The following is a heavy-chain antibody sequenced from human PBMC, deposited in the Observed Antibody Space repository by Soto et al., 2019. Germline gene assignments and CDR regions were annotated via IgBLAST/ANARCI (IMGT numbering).Heavy chain of an antibody. CDR3: AKRPTHTHFKYSSSSTDDY. CDR2: ISGSGGST. D-gene: IGHD6-6*01. V-gene: IGHV3-23*01. CDR1: GFTFSSYA. J-gene: IGHJ4*02. Sequence: VGSLRLSCAASGFTFSSYAMSWVRQAPGKGLEWVSAISGSGGSTYYADSVKGRFTISRDNSKNTLYLQMNSLRAEDTAVYYCAKRPTHTHFKYSSSSTDDYWGQGTLVTVSS.